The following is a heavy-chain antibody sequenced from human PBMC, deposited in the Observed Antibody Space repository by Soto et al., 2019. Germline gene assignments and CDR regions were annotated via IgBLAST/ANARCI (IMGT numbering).Heavy chain of an antibody. CDR3: ARSCSGGSCSYYYYGMDV. V-gene: IGHV1-8*01. CDR2: MNPNSGNT. CDR1: GYTFTSYD. Sequence: QVQLVQSGAEVKKPGASVKVSCKASGYTFTSYDIHWVRQATGQGLEWMGWMNPNSGNTDYAQKFQGRVSVTRNTSISTAYRELSSLRSEDTAVYYCARSCSGGSCSYYYYGMDVWGQGTTVTVSS. J-gene: IGHJ6*02. D-gene: IGHD2-15*01.